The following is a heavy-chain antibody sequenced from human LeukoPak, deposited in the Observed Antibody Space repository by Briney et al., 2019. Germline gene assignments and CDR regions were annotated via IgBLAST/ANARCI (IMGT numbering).Heavy chain of an antibody. D-gene: IGHD3-22*01. CDR2: IGSSGSPT. J-gene: IGHJ6*02. CDR1: GFTFSSYN. Sequence: PGGSLRLSCAASGFTFSSYNMIWVRQAPGEGLEWISYIGSSGSPTHYADSVGGRFTISRDNAKNSLYLQMNSLRDEDTAVYFCARRPYSDTSGRLSDVWGQGTTVTVSS. CDR3: ARRPYSDTSGRLSDV. V-gene: IGHV3-48*02.